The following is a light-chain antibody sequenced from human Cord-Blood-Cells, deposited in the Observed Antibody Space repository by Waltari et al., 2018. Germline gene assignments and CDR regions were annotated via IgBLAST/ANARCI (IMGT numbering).Light chain of an antibody. J-gene: IGKJ1*01. V-gene: IGKV4-1*01. CDR1: QSVLYSSIIKTY. Sequence: DIVMTQPPDSLAVSLGERAPINRKPSQSVLYSSIIKTYLAWYQQKPGQPPKLLIYLASTRDTGVPDRFSGSGSGTDFTLTISSLQAEDVAVYYCQQNYSTPPTFGQGTKVEIK. CDR3: QQNYSTPPT. CDR2: LAS.